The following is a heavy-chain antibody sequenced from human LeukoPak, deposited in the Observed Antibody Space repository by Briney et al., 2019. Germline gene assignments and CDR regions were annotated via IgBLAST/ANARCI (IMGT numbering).Heavy chain of an antibody. CDR1: GFTFSSYG. CDR2: ISGSGGST. J-gene: IGHJ4*02. V-gene: IGHV3-23*01. D-gene: IGHD3-10*01. CDR3: AKEQFNKYGSGSYGGFDY. Sequence: GGSLRLSCAASGFTFSSYGMSWVRQAPGKGLEWVSAISGSGGSTYYADSVKGRFTISRDNSKNTLYLQMNSLRAEDTAVYYCAKEQFNKYGSGSYGGFDYWGQGTLVTVSS.